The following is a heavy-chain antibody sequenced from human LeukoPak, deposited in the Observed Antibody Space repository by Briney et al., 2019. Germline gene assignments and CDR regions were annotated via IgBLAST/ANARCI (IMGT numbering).Heavy chain of an antibody. CDR3: AKSTDRRLGPFDY. J-gene: IGHJ4*02. CDR1: GFTFRSYA. CDR2: IWYDGSNK. V-gene: IGHV3-33*06. Sequence: GGSLRLSCAASGFTFRSYAMHWVRQAPGKGPEWVAVIWYDGSNKYYADSVKGRFTISRDNSKNTLYLQMNSLRAEDTAVYYCAKSTDRRLGPFDYWGQGTLVTVSS. D-gene: IGHD6-25*01.